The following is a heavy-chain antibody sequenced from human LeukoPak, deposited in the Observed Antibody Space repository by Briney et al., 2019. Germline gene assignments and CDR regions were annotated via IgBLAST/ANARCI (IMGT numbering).Heavy chain of an antibody. CDR3: AREIAADRGFDS. CDR1: GLTSSDPY. CDR2: ISSGGSTT. D-gene: IGHD6-6*01. Sequence: GGPLSLSLAAPGLTSSDPYMSWIRKPPGKGRECVSYISSGGSTTYYTDSVKGRFTISRDNGKNALYLQMNSLRAEDTAVYYCAREIAADRGFDSWGQGTLVTVSS. V-gene: IGHV3-11*01. J-gene: IGHJ4*02.